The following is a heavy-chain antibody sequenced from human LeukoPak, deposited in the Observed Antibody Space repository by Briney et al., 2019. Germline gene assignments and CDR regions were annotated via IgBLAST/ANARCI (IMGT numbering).Heavy chain of an antibody. CDR2: IKYDGAEQ. V-gene: IGHV3-7*03. D-gene: IGHD3-10*01. Sequence: GGSLRLSCVASGFPFSSYWMSWVRQAPGKGLEWVANIKYDGAEQYYVDSVRGRFTISRDNAKNSVSLQMNSLRAEDTAVYYCATPRFGELLYFDYWGQGTLVTVSS. CDR1: GFPFSSYW. J-gene: IGHJ4*02. CDR3: ATPRFGELLYFDY.